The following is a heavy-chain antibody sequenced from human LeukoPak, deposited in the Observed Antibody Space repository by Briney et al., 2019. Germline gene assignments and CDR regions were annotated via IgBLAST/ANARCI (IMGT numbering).Heavy chain of an antibody. Sequence: GGSLRLSCEASGFTFSSYSMNWVRQAPGKGLEWVSSISSSSSYRYSADSVKGRFTISRDNAKNSLYLQMNSLRAEGTAVYYCARDDYYGSIGEHSGDYWGQGTLVTVSS. J-gene: IGHJ4*02. V-gene: IGHV3-21*01. CDR3: ARDDYYGSIGEHSGDY. CDR2: ISSSSSYR. D-gene: IGHD3-10*01. CDR1: GFTFSSYS.